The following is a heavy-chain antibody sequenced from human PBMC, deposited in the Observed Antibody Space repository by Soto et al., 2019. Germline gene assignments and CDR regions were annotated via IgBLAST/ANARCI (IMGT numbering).Heavy chain of an antibody. D-gene: IGHD6-19*01. CDR1: GGSISSYY. CDR2: IYYSGST. CDR3: ARVRDSSGWYEAGGGAFDI. V-gene: IGHV4-59*01. J-gene: IGHJ3*02. Sequence: SETLSLTCTASGGSISSYYWSWIRQPPGKGLEWIGYIYYSGSTNYNPSLKSRVTISVDTSKNQFSLKLSSVTAADTAVYYCARVRDSSGWYEAGGGAFDIWGQGTMVTVS.